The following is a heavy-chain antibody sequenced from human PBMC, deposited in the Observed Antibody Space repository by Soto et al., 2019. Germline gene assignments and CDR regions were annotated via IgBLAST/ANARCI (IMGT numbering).Heavy chain of an antibody. D-gene: IGHD2-8*02. V-gene: IGHV3-7*04. Sequence: GGSLRLSCAASGFTVGSYWMNWVRQAPGKGLEWVANMGEEESEKYYVYSVNGRFTLSRDNVKNSLDLQMNDLRVEDTAVYHCVWGSGPGTGGFDVSSQGT. CDR2: MGEEESEK. CDR1: GFTVGSYW. J-gene: IGHJ3*01. CDR3: VWGSGPGTGGFDV.